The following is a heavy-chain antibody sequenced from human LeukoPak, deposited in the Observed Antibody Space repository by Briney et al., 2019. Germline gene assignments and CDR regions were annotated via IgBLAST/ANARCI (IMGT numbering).Heavy chain of an antibody. CDR1: GYTFTSYD. Sequence: GASVTVSCKASGYTFTSYDINWVRQATGQGLEWMGWMNPNSGNTGYAQKFQGRVTITRNTSISTAYMELSSLRSEDTAVYYCARGRGNSAAELRYFDWLGRYYYYMDVWGKGTTVTVSS. V-gene: IGHV1-8*03. CDR2: MNPNSGNT. D-gene: IGHD3-9*01. CDR3: ARGRGNSAAELRYFDWLGRYYYYMDV. J-gene: IGHJ6*03.